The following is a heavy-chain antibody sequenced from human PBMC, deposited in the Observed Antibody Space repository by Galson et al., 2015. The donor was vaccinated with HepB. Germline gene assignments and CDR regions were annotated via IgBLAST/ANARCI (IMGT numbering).Heavy chain of an antibody. CDR3: ARDGEIVVVPAAMEPYYYYGMDV. D-gene: IGHD2-2*01. V-gene: IGHV3-33*01. CDR2: IWYDGSNK. Sequence: SLRLSCAASGFTFSSYGMHWVRQAPGKGLEWVAVIWYDGSNKYYADSVKGRFTISRDNSKNTLYLQMNSLRAEDTAVYYCARDGEIVVVPAAMEPYYYYGMDVWGQGTTVTVSS. CDR1: GFTFSSYG. J-gene: IGHJ6*02.